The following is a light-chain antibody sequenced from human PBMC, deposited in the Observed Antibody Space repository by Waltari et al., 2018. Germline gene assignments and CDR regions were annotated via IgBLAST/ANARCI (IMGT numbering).Light chain of an antibody. Sequence: QSVLTQPPSASGTPGQWVTISCSGSTSNIGGNTVNWYQQLPGTAPKLLIYSNYQRPSGIPDRFSGSKSGTSASLAISGLQSGDEADYYCAAWDDSLNGRVFGGGTKLTVL. CDR3: AAWDDSLNGRV. CDR1: TSNIGGNT. CDR2: SNY. J-gene: IGLJ3*02. V-gene: IGLV1-44*01.